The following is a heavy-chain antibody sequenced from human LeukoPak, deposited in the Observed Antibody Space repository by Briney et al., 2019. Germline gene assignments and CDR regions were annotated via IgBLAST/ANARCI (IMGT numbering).Heavy chain of an antibody. Sequence: GESLKISCKGSGYSFTSYWIGWVRQMPGKGLEWMGIIYPGDSDTRYSPSFQGQVTISADKSISTAYLQWSSLKASDTATYYCARHGGYCSSTSCHNYYYYGMDVWGQGTTVTVSS. D-gene: IGHD2-2*03. V-gene: IGHV5-51*01. CDR2: IYPGDSDT. CDR3: ARHGGYCSSTSCHNYYYYGMDV. CDR1: GYSFTSYW. J-gene: IGHJ6*02.